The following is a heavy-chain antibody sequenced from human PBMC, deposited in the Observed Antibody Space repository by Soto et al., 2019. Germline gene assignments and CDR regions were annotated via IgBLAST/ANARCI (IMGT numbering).Heavy chain of an antibody. V-gene: IGHV3-23*01. CDR3: ATYIAVAINY. CDR1: GFTFHSHA. J-gene: IGHJ4*02. CDR2: IRNSGDST. Sequence: PGGSLRLSCVASGFTFHSHAMIWVRQAPGKGLEWVSGIRNSGDSTSYGDSVKGRFTISRDNSKNMLYLQMNSLRAEDTATYYCATYIAVAINYWGQGAQVTVSS. D-gene: IGHD6-19*01.